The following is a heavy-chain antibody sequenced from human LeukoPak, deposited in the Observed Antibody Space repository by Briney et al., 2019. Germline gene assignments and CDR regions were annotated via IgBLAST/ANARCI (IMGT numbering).Heavy chain of an antibody. CDR2: ASGSGGST. J-gene: IGHJ4*02. D-gene: IGHD2/OR15-2a*01. CDR1: GFTFASYA. CDR3: ARDLSVFGLSYFDY. Sequence: GGSLRLSCAASGFTFASYAMSWVRPAPGKGLEWVSTASGSGGSTYYADSVKGRFTISRDNSKNTLYLQMTSLRAEDTAVYYCARDLSVFGLSYFDYWGQGTLVTVSS. V-gene: IGHV3-23*01.